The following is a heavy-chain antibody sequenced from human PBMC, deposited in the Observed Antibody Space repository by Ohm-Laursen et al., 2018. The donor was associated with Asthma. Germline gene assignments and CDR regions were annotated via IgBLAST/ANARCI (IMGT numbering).Heavy chain of an antibody. D-gene: IGHD3-3*01. CDR1: GFTFRSHA. CDR3: ARDVMEWYLPAFDF. CDR2: GGSYYDGGLK. J-gene: IGHJ4*02. Sequence: SLRLSCAASGFTFRSHAMHWVRQAPGKGLEWVAVGGSYYDGGLKHYADSVNGRFTVSRDDSKNTLYLQMNSLRPDDTAVYYCARDVMEWYLPAFDFWGQGTLVTVSS. V-gene: IGHV3-30-3*01.